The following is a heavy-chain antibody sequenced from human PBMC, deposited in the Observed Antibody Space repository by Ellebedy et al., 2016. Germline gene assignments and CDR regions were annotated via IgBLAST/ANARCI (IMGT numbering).Heavy chain of an antibody. D-gene: IGHD4-17*01. CDR2: IYYSGST. J-gene: IGHJ5*02. CDR3: ARAMTTVTTFSWFNP. CDR1: GGSISSGGYY. V-gene: IGHV4-31*03. Sequence: LRLXXTVSGGSISSGGYYWSWIRQHPGKGLEWIGYIYYSGSTYYNPSLKSRVTISVDTSKNQFSLKLSSVTAADTAVYYCARAMTTVTTFSWFNPWGQGTLVTVSS.